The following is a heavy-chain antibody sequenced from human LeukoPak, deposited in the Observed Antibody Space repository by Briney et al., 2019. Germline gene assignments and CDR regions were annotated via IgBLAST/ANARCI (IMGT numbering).Heavy chain of an antibody. CDR2: ISGSGGST. CDR3: AKDTDLMGATTFSDY. CDR1: GFTFSSYA. Sequence: GGSLRLSCAASGFTFSSYAMSWVRQAPGKGLEWVSAISGSGGSTYYADSVKGRFTISRDNSKNTLYRQMNSLRAEDTAVYYCAKDTDLMGATTFSDYWGQGTLVTVSS. D-gene: IGHD1-26*01. J-gene: IGHJ4*02. V-gene: IGHV3-23*01.